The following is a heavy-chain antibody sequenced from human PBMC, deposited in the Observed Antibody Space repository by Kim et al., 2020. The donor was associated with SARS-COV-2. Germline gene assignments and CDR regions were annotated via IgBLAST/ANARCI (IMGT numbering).Heavy chain of an antibody. CDR1: GFTFSDSA. D-gene: IGHD6-13*01. CDR2: IRSKTNSYAT. Sequence: GGSLRLSCAASGFTFSDSAVHWVRQASGKGLEWVGRIRSKTNSYATAYATSVKGRFTFSRDDSKNTAYLQMNSLKTEDTVVYYCIAATGDYYGMDFWGQGTAVTVSS. V-gene: IGHV3-73*01. CDR3: IAATGDYYGMDF. J-gene: IGHJ6*02.